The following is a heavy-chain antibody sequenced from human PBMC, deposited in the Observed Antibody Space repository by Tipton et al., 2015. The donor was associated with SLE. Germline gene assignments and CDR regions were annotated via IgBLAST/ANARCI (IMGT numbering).Heavy chain of an antibody. CDR3: AKVGYSGYDWDYFYYYMDV. CDR2: ISYDGSNK. D-gene: IGHD5-12*01. Sequence: SLRLSCAVSGFTFSSYGMHWVRQAPGKGLEWVAVISYDGSNKYYGDSVKGRFTISRDNSKNTLYLQMNSLRAEDTAVYYCAKVGYSGYDWDYFYYYMDVWGKGTTVTVSS. V-gene: IGHV3-30*18. CDR1: GFTFSSYG. J-gene: IGHJ6*03.